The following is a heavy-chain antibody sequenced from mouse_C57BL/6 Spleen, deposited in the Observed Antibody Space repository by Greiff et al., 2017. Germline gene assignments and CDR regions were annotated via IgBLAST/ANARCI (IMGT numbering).Heavy chain of an antibody. CDR3: ARAGTMITTRNYYAMDY. CDR2: IHPNSGST. D-gene: IGHD2-4*01. Sequence: VQLQQPGAELVKPGASVKLSCKASGYTFTSYWMHWVKQRPGQGLEWIGMIHPNSGSTNYNEKFKSKATLTVDKSSSTAYMQLSSLTSEDSAVYYCARAGTMITTRNYYAMDYWGQGTSVTVSS. V-gene: IGHV1-64*01. J-gene: IGHJ4*01. CDR1: GYTFTSYW.